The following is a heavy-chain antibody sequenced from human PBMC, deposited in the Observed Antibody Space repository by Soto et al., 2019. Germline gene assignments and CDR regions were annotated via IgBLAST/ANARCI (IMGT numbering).Heavy chain of an antibody. CDR2: ISYDGSNK. CDR1: GFTFSSYA. CDR3: ARAFGYCSGGSCYHDY. J-gene: IGHJ4*02. V-gene: IGHV3-30-3*01. Sequence: PGGSLRLSCAASGFTFSSYAMHWVRQAPGKGLEWVAVISYDGSNKYYADSVKGRFTISRDNSKNTLYLQMNSLRAEDTAVYYCARAFGYCSGGSCYHDYWGQGTLVTVSS. D-gene: IGHD2-15*01.